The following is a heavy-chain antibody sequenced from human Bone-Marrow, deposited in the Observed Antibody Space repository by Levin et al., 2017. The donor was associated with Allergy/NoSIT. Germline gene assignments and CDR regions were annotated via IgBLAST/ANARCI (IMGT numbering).Heavy chain of an antibody. J-gene: IGHJ4*02. CDR3: VRGPKFSDDILTGRSFDY. Sequence: SSETLSLTCHVSGDSINSGVFYWSWIRQPPGKGLEWIGYIFHSGGTYYNPSLESRVALSVDTSKNQFSLTLRSVTAADTAVYYCVRGPKFSDDILTGRSFDYWGQGSLVTVSS. CDR2: IFHSGGT. V-gene: IGHV4-30-4*01. D-gene: IGHD3-9*01. CDR1: GDSINSGVFY.